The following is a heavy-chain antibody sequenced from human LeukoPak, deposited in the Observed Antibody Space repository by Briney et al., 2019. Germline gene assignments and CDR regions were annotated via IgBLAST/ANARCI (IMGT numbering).Heavy chain of an antibody. V-gene: IGHV4-39*07. Sequence: PSETLSLTCTVSGGSISSSSYYWGWIRQPPGKGLEWIGSIYYIGSPYYNPSLKSRVTISVDTSKNQFSLKLSSVTAADTAVYYCARGVWSYYYYYYMDVWGKGTTVTVSS. J-gene: IGHJ6*03. CDR2: IYYIGSP. CDR1: GGSISSSSYY. CDR3: ARGVWSYYYYYYMDV. D-gene: IGHD2-8*01.